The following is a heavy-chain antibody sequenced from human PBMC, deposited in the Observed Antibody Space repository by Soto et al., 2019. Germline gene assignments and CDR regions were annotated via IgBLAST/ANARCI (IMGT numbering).Heavy chain of an antibody. CDR1: GYTFSGYP. CDR2: INGGNGNT. Sequence: LLNRSWKTAGYTFSGYPLHCGSNKKGQRLEWMGWINGGNGNTKYSQKFHGRVTITRDTSASTAYMELSSLRSEDTAVYYCARPIYDSSGYYYVLDIWGEGTLVTVSS. D-gene: IGHD3-22*01. V-gene: IGHV1-3*01. CDR3: ARPIYDSSGYYYVLDI. J-gene: IGHJ5*02.